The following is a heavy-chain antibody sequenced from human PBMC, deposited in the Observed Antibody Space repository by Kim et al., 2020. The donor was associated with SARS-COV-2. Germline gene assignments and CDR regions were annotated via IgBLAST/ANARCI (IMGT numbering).Heavy chain of an antibody. Sequence: GGSLRLSCVASGFTFSTYAMNWVRHAPGKGLEWVSTISATGGATYYADSVKGRFTISRDNSKNTVYLQMNSLRAEDTAVYYCARATTWFFDYWGQGTLVT. V-gene: IGHV3-23*01. J-gene: IGHJ4*02. D-gene: IGHD3-9*01. CDR1: GFTFSTYA. CDR2: ISATGGAT. CDR3: ARATTWFFDY.